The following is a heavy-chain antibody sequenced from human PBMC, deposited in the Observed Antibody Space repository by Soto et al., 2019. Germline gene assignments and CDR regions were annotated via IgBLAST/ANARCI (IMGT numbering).Heavy chain of an antibody. CDR2: IYYSGST. J-gene: IGHJ5*02. D-gene: IGHD3-9*01. Sequence: TSETLSLTCTVSGGSISSYYWSWIRQPPGKGLEWIGYIYYSGSTYYNPSLKSRVTISVDTSKNQFSLKLSSVTAADTAVYYCARDLRSYDILTGYSRWFDPWGQGTLVTVSS. V-gene: IGHV4-30-4*01. CDR3: ARDLRSYDILTGYSRWFDP. CDR1: GGSISSYY.